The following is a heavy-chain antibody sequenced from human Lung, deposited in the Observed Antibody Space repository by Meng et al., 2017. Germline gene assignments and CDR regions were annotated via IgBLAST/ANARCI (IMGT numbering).Heavy chain of an antibody. CDR2: IDPGNGNR. J-gene: IGHJ4*02. D-gene: IGHD6-19*01. CDR1: GYTFTTYG. CDR3: ARDRQWLFDY. V-gene: IGHV1-18*01. Sequence: QVHLVQSGLDVKKPGASLKVSCKASGYTFTTYGISWLRQAPGQGLEWMGWIDPGNGNRDFAEKFQDRLTMSNDTSSSTVYMELTRLTSDDTAVYYCARDRQWLFDYWGQGALVTVSS.